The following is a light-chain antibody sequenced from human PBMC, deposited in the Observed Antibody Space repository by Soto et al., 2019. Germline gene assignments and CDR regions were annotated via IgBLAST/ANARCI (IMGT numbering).Light chain of an antibody. CDR1: SSDVGGYNY. J-gene: IGLJ2*01. V-gene: IGLV2-14*01. CDR2: DVS. Sequence: QSVLTQPASVSGSPGQSITLSCTGTSSDVGGYNYVSWYQQHPGKAPKLIIYDVSNRPSGVSNRFSGSKSGNTASLTISGLQAEDEADYYCSSYTSNKTLVAFGGGTKLTVL. CDR3: SSYTSNKTLVA.